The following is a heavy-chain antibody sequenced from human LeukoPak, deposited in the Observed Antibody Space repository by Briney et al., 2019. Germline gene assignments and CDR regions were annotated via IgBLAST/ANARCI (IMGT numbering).Heavy chain of an antibody. Sequence: GGSLRLSCAASGFTFSSYEMNWVRQAPGKGLEWVSVISADSATTSYADSVKGRFTISRDNAKNTVFLQMSSLRAEDTALYYCARKSASGNYPLDYWGQGTLVTVSS. CDR1: GFTFSSYE. D-gene: IGHD3-10*01. CDR3: ARKSASGNYPLDY. CDR2: ISADSATT. J-gene: IGHJ4*02. V-gene: IGHV3-23*01.